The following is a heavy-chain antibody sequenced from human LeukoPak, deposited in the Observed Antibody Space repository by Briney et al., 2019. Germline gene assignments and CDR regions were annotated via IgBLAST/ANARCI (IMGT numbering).Heavy chain of an antibody. J-gene: IGHJ6*03. Sequence: GESLRLSCAASGFTFSTYNMNWVRQAPGKGLEWLSSITTSSSYIYYADSVKGRFTISRDNAKNSLYLQMNSLRDEDTAVYYCARDPYSGSYGDYYYYYMDVWGKGTTVTISS. V-gene: IGHV3-21*01. CDR1: GFTFSTYN. D-gene: IGHD1-26*01. CDR3: ARDPYSGSYGDYYYYYMDV. CDR2: ITTSSSYI.